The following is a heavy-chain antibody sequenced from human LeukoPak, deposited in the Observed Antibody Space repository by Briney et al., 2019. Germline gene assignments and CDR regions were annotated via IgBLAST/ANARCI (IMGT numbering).Heavy chain of an antibody. J-gene: IGHJ4*02. Sequence: SETLSLTCTVSGGSISSSSYYWGWIRQPPGKGLECIGYIHYTGSTNYNPSLKSRVTISVDTSKNQFSLKLSSVTAADTAVYYCARDNLRSYFDYWGQGTLVTVSS. CDR1: GGSISSSSYY. D-gene: IGHD3-10*01. V-gene: IGHV4-61*05. CDR3: ARDNLRSYFDY. CDR2: IHYTGST.